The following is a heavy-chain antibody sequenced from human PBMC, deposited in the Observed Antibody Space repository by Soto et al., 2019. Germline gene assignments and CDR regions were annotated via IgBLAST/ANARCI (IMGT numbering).Heavy chain of an antibody. V-gene: IGHV4-59*01. Sequence: QVQLQESGPGLVKPSETLSLTCIVSGGSISSYYWSWIRQPPGKGLEWIGYIYYTGSTNYNPSLKSRVTISVDTSKNQCSLKLTSVTAADAAVYYCARVSRDGYNPRPDYFDYWGQGILVTVSS. J-gene: IGHJ4*02. CDR3: ARVSRDGYNPRPDYFDY. D-gene: IGHD5-12*01. CDR2: IYYTGST. CDR1: GGSISSYY.